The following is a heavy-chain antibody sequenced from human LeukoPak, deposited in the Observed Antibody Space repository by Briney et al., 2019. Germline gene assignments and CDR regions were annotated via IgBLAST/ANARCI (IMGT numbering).Heavy chain of an antibody. V-gene: IGHV3-30-3*01. CDR1: GFIFSNYP. CDR2: ISYDGSNK. D-gene: IGHD3-22*01. J-gene: IGHJ6*02. Sequence: GRSLRLSCAASGFIFSNYPMHWVRQAPGKGLEWVAVISYDGSNKYYADSVKGRFTISRDNSKNTLYLQMNSLRAEDTAVYYCARDAYYYDSSGYYYLGYYYYYGMDVWGQGTTVTVSS. CDR3: ARDAYYYDSSGYYYLGYYYYYGMDV.